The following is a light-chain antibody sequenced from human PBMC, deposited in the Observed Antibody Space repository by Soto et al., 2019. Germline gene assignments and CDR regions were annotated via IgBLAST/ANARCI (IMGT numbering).Light chain of an antibody. CDR2: AAS. J-gene: IGKJ3*01. Sequence: DIQLTQSPSFLSASVGDRVTITCRASQGIRSYLAWYQQKHGQAPKLLIYAASTLQSGVPSRFSGSGSGTEFSLTVCRLKPEDFATYYCQQLNSYPLTFGPGTKVDIK. CDR3: QQLNSYPLT. CDR1: QGIRSY. V-gene: IGKV1-9*01.